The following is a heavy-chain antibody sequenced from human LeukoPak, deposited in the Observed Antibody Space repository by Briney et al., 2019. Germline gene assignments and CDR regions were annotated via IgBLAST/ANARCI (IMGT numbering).Heavy chain of an antibody. CDR3: ARVSDISAAAYFDY. V-gene: IGHV3-74*01. J-gene: IGHJ4*02. Sequence: GGPLRFSCAASGFTFSSYWMHWVGKVPGKGLFWVSRINSDGSSTSYADSVKGRFTISRDNAKNTLYLQMNSLRAEDTALYYCARVSDISAAAYFDYWGQGTLVTVSS. D-gene: IGHD3-9*01. CDR1: GFTFSSYW. CDR2: INSDGSST.